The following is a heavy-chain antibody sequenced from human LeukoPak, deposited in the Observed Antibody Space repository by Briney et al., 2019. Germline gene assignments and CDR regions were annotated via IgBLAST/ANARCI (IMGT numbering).Heavy chain of an antibody. CDR2: INARNGFT. Sequence: ASVKGACKASGYTFNNSGISWLREAPGQGLEWMGWINARNGFTNYAQKFQGRLTMTTDTSTTTAHMDLRGLTSDDTAVYYCARDREGTGIWREYWAQGTLVTVSS. D-gene: IGHD1-1*01. V-gene: IGHV1-18*01. CDR3: ARDREGTGIWREY. CDR1: GYTFNNSG. J-gene: IGHJ4*02.